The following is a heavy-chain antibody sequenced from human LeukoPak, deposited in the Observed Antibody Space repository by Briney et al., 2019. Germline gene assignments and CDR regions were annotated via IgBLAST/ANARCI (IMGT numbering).Heavy chain of an antibody. D-gene: IGHD2-8*01. J-gene: IGHJ3*02. CDR2: IASDGSST. V-gene: IGHV3-74*01. Sequence: GGSLRLSCAASGFTFSSYWMNWVRQAPGKGLVWVSRIASDGSSTAYADSVKGRFSISRDNAKNTLYLQMNSLRVEDTAVYYCARVQGHPPNGLDIWGQGTMVTVSS. CDR3: ARVQGHPPNGLDI. CDR1: GFTFSSYW.